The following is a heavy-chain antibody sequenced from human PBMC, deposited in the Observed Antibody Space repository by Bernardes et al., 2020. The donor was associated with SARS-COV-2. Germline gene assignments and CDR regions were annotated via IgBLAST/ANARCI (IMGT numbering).Heavy chain of an antibody. J-gene: IGHJ3*02. CDR3: TRDAFYSRTSPHDAFDM. D-gene: IGHD6-6*01. CDR2: IRSEADGGTT. CDR1: GFTFGDYA. V-gene: IGHV3-49*04. Sequence: GGSLRLSCTASGFTFGDYAMSWVRQAPGKGLEWVGFIRSEADGGTTEYVASVNGRFTISRDDSKSIAYLQMNSLKTEDTAVYYCTRDAFYSRTSPHDAFDMWGQGTMVTVSS.